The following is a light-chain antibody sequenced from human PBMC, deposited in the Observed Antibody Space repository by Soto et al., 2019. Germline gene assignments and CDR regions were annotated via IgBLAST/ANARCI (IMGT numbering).Light chain of an antibody. CDR3: QQYDYLPFT. CDR1: QDITNY. V-gene: IGKV1-33*01. CDR2: TAS. J-gene: IGKJ3*01. Sequence: DIQMTQSQSSLSASVGDRVTITCQASQDITNYLNWYQKKPGKAPKLLIYTASSLQSGVPSRFSGGGSGTDFNFSISSLQPEDIATYYCQQYDYLPFTFGPGTKVDI.